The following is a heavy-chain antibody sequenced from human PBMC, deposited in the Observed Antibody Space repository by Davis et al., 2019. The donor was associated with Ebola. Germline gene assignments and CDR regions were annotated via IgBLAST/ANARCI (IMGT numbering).Heavy chain of an antibody. CDR1: GFSFSSYG. D-gene: IGHD6-6*01. V-gene: IGHV3-33*01. Sequence: GESLKISCAASGFSFSSYGMHWVRQAPGKGLEWVAVIWYDENNKYYADSVKGRFTISRDNSKNTLYLQMNSLRAEDTAVYYCARDSRQLGFVYWGQGTLVTVSS. CDR3: ARDSRQLGFVY. CDR2: IWYDENNK. J-gene: IGHJ4*02.